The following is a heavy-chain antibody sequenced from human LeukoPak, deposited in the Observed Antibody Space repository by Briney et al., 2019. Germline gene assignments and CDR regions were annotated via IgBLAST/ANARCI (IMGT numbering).Heavy chain of an antibody. D-gene: IGHD5-12*01. Sequence: GGSLRLSCVASGFTFSGYTMSWVRQAPGKGLEWISYIRSGGTTIYEADSVKGRFTISRDNAKNSLYLHMSSLRADDTAVYYCARSFGYGGYVSFDFWGQGTLVTVSS. CDR3: ARSFGYGGYVSFDF. V-gene: IGHV3-48*04. CDR2: IRSGGTTI. J-gene: IGHJ4*02. CDR1: GFTFSGYT.